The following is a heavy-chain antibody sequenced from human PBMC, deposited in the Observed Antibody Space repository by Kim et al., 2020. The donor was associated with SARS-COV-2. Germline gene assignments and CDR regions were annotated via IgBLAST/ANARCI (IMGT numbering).Heavy chain of an antibody. Sequence: GGSLRLSCAASGFTFSSYWMSWVRQDPGKGLEWVANIKQDGSEKYYVDSVKGRFTISRDNAKNSLYLQMNSLRAEDTAVYYCARDSGYRILWFGELSYNWFDPWGQGSLVTVSS. J-gene: IGHJ5*02. D-gene: IGHD3-10*01. CDR3: ARDSGYRILWFGELSYNWFDP. CDR1: GFTFSSYW. CDR2: IKQDGSEK. V-gene: IGHV3-7*01.